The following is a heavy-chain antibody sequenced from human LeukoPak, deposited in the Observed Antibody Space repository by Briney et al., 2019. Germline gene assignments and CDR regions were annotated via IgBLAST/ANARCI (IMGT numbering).Heavy chain of an antibody. D-gene: IGHD3-10*02. J-gene: IGHJ6*04. CDR1: GFTFSSYG. CDR2: ISYDAGDR. V-gene: IGHV3-30*18. Sequence: GGSLRLSCAASGFTFSSYGMHWVRQAPGKGLEWVAVISYDAGDRYHGDSVKGRFTTSRDNSKNTLYLQMNSLRAEDTAVYYCAELGITMIGGVWGKGTTVTISS. CDR3: AELGITMIGGV.